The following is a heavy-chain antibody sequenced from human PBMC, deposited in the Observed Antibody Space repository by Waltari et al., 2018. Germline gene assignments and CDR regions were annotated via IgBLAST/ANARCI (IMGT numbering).Heavy chain of an antibody. J-gene: IGHJ3*01. CDR1: GFPFNTYP. Sequence: EVQLVESGGGLVKPGGSLRHSCAASGFPFNTYPMNWLRQTPGKGLEWVSSITSSSNSIYYADSVKGRFTVSRDNAKNSLFLQMSGLSADETAIYYCAKSMGLGFTKTFDVWGQGTIVTVSS. CDR3: AKSMGLGFTKTFDV. V-gene: IGHV3-21*01. D-gene: IGHD2-8*01. CDR2: ITSSSNSI.